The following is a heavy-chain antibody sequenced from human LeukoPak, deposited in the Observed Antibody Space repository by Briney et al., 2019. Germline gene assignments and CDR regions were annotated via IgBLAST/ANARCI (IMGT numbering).Heavy chain of an antibody. D-gene: IGHD6-19*01. CDR1: GGSISSYY. V-gene: IGHV4-59*08. CDR2: IYYSGST. Sequence: PSETLSLTCTVSGGSISSYYWSWIRQPPGKGLEWIGYIYYSGSTNYNPSLKSRVAISVGTSKNQFSLKLSSVTAADTAVYYCARLDGAVAADYWGQGTLVTVSS. J-gene: IGHJ4*02. CDR3: ARLDGAVAADY.